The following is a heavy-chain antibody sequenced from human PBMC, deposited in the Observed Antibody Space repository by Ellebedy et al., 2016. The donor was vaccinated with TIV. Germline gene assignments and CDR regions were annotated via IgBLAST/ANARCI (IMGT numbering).Heavy chain of an antibody. CDR2: ISGSGSST. V-gene: IGHV3-23*01. D-gene: IGHD3-10*01. CDR1: GFTFSSFG. Sequence: GESLKISCEAAGFTFSSFGMSWVRPVPGKGLEWVSGISGSGSSTYNADSVKGRFNISRDNYKNMMYLHMNSLRADDTAVYYCAKRSQFTSLSCFDYWGQGTLVTVSS. J-gene: IGHJ4*02. CDR3: AKRSQFTSLSCFDY.